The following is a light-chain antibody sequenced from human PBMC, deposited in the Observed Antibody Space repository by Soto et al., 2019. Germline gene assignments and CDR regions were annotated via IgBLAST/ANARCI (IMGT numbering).Light chain of an antibody. CDR1: QSVNSN. CDR2: AAS. V-gene: IGKV3-15*01. CDR3: QQYDNWPLT. J-gene: IGKJ4*01. Sequence: EIVMTQSPATLSVFPGERGTLSCRASQSVNSNLAWYQQKAGPAPRLLIYAASTRATGIPARFSGSGSGTEXXXXITXXQSEDFAVYYCQQYDNWPLTFGGGTKVEIK.